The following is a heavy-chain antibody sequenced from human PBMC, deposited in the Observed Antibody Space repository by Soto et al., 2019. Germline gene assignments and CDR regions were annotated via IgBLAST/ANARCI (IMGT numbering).Heavy chain of an antibody. V-gene: IGHV3-33*01. D-gene: IGHD2-15*01. Sequence: VAVIWYDGSNKYYADSVKGRFTISRDNSKNTLYLQMNSLRAEDTAVYYCAREGPCGGSCYSADYWGQGTLVTVSS. J-gene: IGHJ4*02. CDR2: IWYDGSNK. CDR3: AREGPCGGSCYSADY.